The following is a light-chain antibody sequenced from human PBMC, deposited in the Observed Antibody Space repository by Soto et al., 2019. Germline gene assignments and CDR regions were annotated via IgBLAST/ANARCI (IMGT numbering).Light chain of an antibody. J-gene: IGKJ1*01. CDR1: QGISNY. Sequence: DIKMTQSPSSLSASVGDRVTITCRASQGISNYLAWYQQQPGKVPKLLLYVASTLQSGVPSRLSRSGSGTDFALTIGSLQPEDVATYYCQKYGSAPSTFGHGTKVEIK. CDR2: VAS. V-gene: IGKV1-27*01. CDR3: QKYGSAPST.